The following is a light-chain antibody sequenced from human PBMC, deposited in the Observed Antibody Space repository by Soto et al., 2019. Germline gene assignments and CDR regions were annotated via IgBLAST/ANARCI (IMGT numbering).Light chain of an antibody. CDR1: QSVSSY. V-gene: IGKV3-11*01. Sequence: EIVLTQSPATLSLSPGERATLSCRASQSVSSYLAWYQQKPGQAPRLLISDASNRATGIPHRFSGSGSGTDFTLTITSLEPEDFAVYYCQQRSNWPLTFGGGTKVEIK. CDR3: QQRSNWPLT. CDR2: DAS. J-gene: IGKJ4*01.